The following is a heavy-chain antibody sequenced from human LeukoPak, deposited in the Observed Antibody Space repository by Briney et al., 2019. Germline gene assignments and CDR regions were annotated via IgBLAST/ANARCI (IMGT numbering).Heavy chain of an antibody. CDR3: ARDGIGESFDY. Sequence: GGSLRLSCAASGFTFSSYAMHWVRQAPGKGLEWVAVISHDGSSKYYADSVKGRFTISRDNSKNTLYLQMNSLRAEDTAVYYCARDGIGESFDYWGQGTLVTVSS. CDR1: GFTFSSYA. J-gene: IGHJ4*02. D-gene: IGHD4-17*01. V-gene: IGHV3-30*04. CDR2: ISHDGSSK.